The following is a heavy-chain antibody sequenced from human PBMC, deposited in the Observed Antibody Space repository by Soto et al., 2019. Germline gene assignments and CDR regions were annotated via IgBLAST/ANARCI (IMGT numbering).Heavy chain of an antibody. V-gene: IGHV3-23*01. Sequence: GGSLRLSCAASGFTFSSYAMSWVRQAPGKGLEWVSAISGSGGSTYYADSVKGRFTISRDNSKNTLYLQMNSLRAEDTAVYYCAKACYYDSSGYSAYYFDYWGQGTLVTVSS. J-gene: IGHJ4*02. D-gene: IGHD3-22*01. CDR1: GFTFSSYA. CDR3: AKACYYDSSGYSAYYFDY. CDR2: ISGSGGST.